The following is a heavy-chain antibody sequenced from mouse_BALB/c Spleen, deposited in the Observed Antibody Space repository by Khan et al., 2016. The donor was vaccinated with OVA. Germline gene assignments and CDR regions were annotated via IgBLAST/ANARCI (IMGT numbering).Heavy chain of an antibody. CDR3: ARSVTITTVVATDFDY. CDR2: ISYSGRT. Sequence: VQLKESGPDLVKPSQSLSLTCTVTGYSITSDYAWNWIRQFPGNKLEWMGYISYSGRTSYNPSLQSRISITRDTSKNQFFLQLNSVTTEDTATYYCARSVTITTVVATDFDYWGQGTTLTVSS. D-gene: IGHD1-1*01. J-gene: IGHJ2*01. CDR1: GYSITSDYA. V-gene: IGHV3-2*02.